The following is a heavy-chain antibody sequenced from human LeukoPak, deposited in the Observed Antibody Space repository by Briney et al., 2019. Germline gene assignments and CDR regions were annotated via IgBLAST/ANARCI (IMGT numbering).Heavy chain of an antibody. CDR1: GYSFTSYW. J-gene: IGHJ5*02. Sequence: GESLKISCKGSGYSFTSYWIGWVRQMPGKGLEWMGIIYPGDSDTRYSPSFQGQVTISADKSISTAYLQWRSLKASDTAMYYCARLPQGVVVVTAAPGSWFDPWGQGTPVTVSS. CDR2: IYPGDSDT. CDR3: ARLPQGVVVVTAAPGSWFDP. D-gene: IGHD2-15*01. V-gene: IGHV5-51*01.